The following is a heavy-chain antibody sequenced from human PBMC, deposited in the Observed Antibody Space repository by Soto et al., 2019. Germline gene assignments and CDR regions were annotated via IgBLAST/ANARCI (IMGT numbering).Heavy chain of an antibody. V-gene: IGHV4-34*01. CDR2: INHSGNT. CDR1: GGYFSGYY. J-gene: IGHJ4*02. D-gene: IGHD3-22*01. Sequence: SETLSLTCAVYGGYFSGYYWSWIRQPPGKGLEWIGEINHSGNTNYNPSLKSRVTISVDTSKNQFSLKLSSVTAADTAVYYCAREAYYYDSSGYCFFAYWGQGTLVTVSS. CDR3: AREAYYYDSSGYCFFAY.